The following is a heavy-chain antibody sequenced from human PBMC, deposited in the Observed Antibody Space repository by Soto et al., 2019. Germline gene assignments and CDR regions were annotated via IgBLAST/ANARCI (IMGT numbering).Heavy chain of an antibody. V-gene: IGHV4-59*08. CDR1: GGSISSYY. CDR2: IYYSGST. Sequence: SETLSLTCTVSGGSISSYYWSWIRQPPGKGLEWIGYIYYSGSTNYNPSLKSRVTISVDTSKNQFSLKLSSVTAADTAVYYCARRTYSGSSYYFDYWGQGTQVTV. D-gene: IGHD5-12*01. J-gene: IGHJ4*02. CDR3: ARRTYSGSSYYFDY.